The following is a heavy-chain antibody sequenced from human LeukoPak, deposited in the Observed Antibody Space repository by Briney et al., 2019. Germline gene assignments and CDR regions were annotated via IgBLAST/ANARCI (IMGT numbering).Heavy chain of an antibody. CDR1: GFTFSYAW. Sequence: GGSLRLSCAASGFTFSYAWMSWVRQVPGKGLEWVGRIKSKTDGGTTNYPAPVKGGFTVSRGDSENTLYLQMNSLKDEDTAVYYCTTHDRVTYYYDYWGQGTLVTVSS. D-gene: IGHD3-9*01. CDR2: IKSKTDGGTT. CDR3: TTHDRVTYYYDY. V-gene: IGHV3-15*01. J-gene: IGHJ4*02.